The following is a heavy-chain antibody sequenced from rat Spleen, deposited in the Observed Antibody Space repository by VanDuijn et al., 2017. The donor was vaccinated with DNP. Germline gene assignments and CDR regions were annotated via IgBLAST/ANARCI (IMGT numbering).Heavy chain of an antibody. D-gene: IGHD1-12*02. V-gene: IGHV5S10*01. Sequence: EVQLVESGGDLVQPGRSLKLSCVASGFTFNYYWMAWIRQVPGKGLEWVATIIYDGSRTYYRDSVKGRFTISRENAKSTLYLQMDSLRSEDTATYYCARVGDYHDGGDGDVLDAWGQGTSVTVSS. J-gene: IGHJ4*01. CDR1: GFTFNYYW. CDR3: ARVGDYHDGGDGDVLDA. CDR2: IIYDGSRT.